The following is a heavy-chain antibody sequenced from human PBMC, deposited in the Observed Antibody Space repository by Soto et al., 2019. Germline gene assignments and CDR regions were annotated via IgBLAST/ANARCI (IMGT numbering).Heavy chain of an antibody. CDR3: ARVTTYYYDSSGYYDAFDI. J-gene: IGHJ3*02. D-gene: IGHD3-22*01. Sequence: ASVKVSCKASGYTFTSYDINWVRQATGQGLEWMGWMNPNSGNTDYAQKFQGRVTMTRNTSIGTAYMELSSLRSEDTAVYYCARVTTYYYDSSGYYDAFDIWGQGTMVTVSS. CDR1: GYTFTSYD. V-gene: IGHV1-8*01. CDR2: MNPNSGNT.